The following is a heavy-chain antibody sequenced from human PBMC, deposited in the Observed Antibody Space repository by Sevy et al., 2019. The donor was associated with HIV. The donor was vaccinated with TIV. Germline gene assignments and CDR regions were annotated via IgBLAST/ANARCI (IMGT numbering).Heavy chain of an antibody. CDR1: GYNFRSYN. CDR2: INTNTGNP. J-gene: IGHJ4*02. Sequence: ASVKVSCKASGYNFRSYNMNWVRQAPGQGGEWMGWINTNTGNPTYVQGFTGRFVFSLDTSVSTAYLEISSLKAEDTAVYYCARELGPFDYWGQGTRVTVSS. CDR3: ARELGPFDY. D-gene: IGHD3-16*01. V-gene: IGHV7-4-1*02.